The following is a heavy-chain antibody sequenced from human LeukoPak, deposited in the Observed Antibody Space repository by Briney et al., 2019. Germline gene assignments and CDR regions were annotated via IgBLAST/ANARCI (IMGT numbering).Heavy chain of an antibody. CDR2: ISGSGDST. Sequence: PGGSLRLSCAASGFTFSNYAMRWVRQAPGKGLEWVSGISGSGDSTYYADSVKGRFTISRDNSKNTLYLQMNSLRAEDTAVYYCAKVLFSITMVRAPGAFDIWGQGTMVTVSS. D-gene: IGHD3-10*01. CDR3: AKVLFSITMVRAPGAFDI. J-gene: IGHJ3*02. CDR1: GFTFSNYA. V-gene: IGHV3-23*01.